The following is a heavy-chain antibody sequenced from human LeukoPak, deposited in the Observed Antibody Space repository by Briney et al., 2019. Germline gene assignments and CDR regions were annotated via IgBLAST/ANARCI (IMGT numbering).Heavy chain of an antibody. CDR2: IHYSGST. CDR1: GGSISSYF. J-gene: IGHJ6*02. Sequence: SETMSLTCTVSGGSISSYFWSWIRQPPGKGLEWIGYIHYSGSTNYNSSLRSRVTISLDTSKNQFSLRLTSVTAADTAVYYRARSFSNDGYYYYGMDVWGQGTTVTVSS. V-gene: IGHV4-59*01. D-gene: IGHD4-11*01. CDR3: ARSFSNDGYYYYGMDV.